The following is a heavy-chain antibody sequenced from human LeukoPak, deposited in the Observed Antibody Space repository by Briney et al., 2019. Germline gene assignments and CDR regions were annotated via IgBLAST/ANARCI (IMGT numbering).Heavy chain of an antibody. D-gene: IGHD2-2*01. J-gene: IGHJ4*02. CDR3: ASRGGICSSTSCWMADYFDY. CDR2: INPNSGGT. CDR1: GYTFTGYY. V-gene: IGHV1-2*02. Sequence: ASVKVSCKASGYTFTGYYMHWVRQAPGQGLEGMGWINPNSGGTNYAQKFQGRVTMTRDTSISTAYMELSRLRSDDTAVYYCASRGGICSSTSCWMADYFDYWGQGPLVTVSS.